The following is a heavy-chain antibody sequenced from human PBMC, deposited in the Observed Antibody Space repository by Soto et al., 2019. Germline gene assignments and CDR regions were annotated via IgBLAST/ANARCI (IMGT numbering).Heavy chain of an antibody. V-gene: IGHV1-18*01. Sequence: ASVKVSCKASGTTFTSFGFACVRQAPGHGLEWVGWISANNRETDYADSVKGRFTISRDNSKNTLYLQMNSLRAEDTAVYYCARDQVPAALLGWFDPWGQGTLVTVSS. J-gene: IGHJ5*02. CDR2: ISANNRET. D-gene: IGHD2-2*01. CDR3: ARDQVPAALLGWFDP. CDR1: GTTFTSFG.